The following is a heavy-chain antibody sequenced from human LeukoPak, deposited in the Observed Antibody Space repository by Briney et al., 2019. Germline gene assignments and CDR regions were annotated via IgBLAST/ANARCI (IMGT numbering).Heavy chain of an antibody. CDR3: ARDNSIVVVVAATDGTTLGYYFDY. D-gene: IGHD2-15*01. CDR1: GGSFSGYY. CDR2: INHSGST. Sequence: SETLSLTCAVYGGSFSGYYWSWIRQPPGKGLEWIGEINHSGSTYYNPSLKSRVTISVDTSKNQFSLKLSSVTAADTAVYYCARDNSIVVVVAATDGTTLGYYFDYWGQGTLVTVSS. V-gene: IGHV4-34*01. J-gene: IGHJ4*02.